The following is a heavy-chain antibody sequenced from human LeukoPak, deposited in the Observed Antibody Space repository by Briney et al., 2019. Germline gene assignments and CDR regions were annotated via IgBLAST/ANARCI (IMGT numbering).Heavy chain of an antibody. CDR1: GYTFTSYD. Sequence: ASVKVSRKASGYTFTSYDINWVRQATGQGLEWMGWMNPNSGNTGYAQKFQGRVTMTRNTSISTAYMELSSLRSEDTAVYYCARAPMEVVVPAADDYYYGMDVWGQGTTVTVPS. CDR2: MNPNSGNT. V-gene: IGHV1-8*01. J-gene: IGHJ6*02. CDR3: ARAPMEVVVPAADDYYYGMDV. D-gene: IGHD2-2*01.